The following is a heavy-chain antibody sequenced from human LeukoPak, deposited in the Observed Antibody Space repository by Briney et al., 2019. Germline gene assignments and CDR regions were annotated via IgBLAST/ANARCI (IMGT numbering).Heavy chain of an antibody. D-gene: IGHD6-19*01. Sequence: PGGSLRLSCAASGFTYSTYWMHWVRQAPGKGLVWVSRINSDGITSSYADSVKGRFTISRDNAKNTVSLQMNSLRAEDTAVYYCARGGVGCFDFWGQGALVTVSS. CDR1: GFTYSTYW. J-gene: IGHJ4*02. CDR2: INSDGITS. CDR3: ARGGVGCFDF. V-gene: IGHV3-74*01.